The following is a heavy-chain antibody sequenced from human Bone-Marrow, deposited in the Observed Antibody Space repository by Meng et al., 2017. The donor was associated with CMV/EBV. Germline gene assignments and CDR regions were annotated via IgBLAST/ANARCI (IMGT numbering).Heavy chain of an antibody. J-gene: IGHJ5*02. D-gene: IGHD2-2*01. CDR3: VGVPASNWCDP. V-gene: IGHV1-69*02. CDR2: IIPILGIA. Sequence: SVKVYCKASGGTFSSYTISWVRRAPGQGLEWMGRIIPILGIANYAQKFQGRVTITADKSTSTAYMELSSLRSEDTAVYYCVGVPASNWCDPWGQGPLVPVPS. CDR1: GGTFSSYT.